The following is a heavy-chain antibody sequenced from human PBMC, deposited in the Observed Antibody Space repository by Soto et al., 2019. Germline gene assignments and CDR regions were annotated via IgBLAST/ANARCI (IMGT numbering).Heavy chain of an antibody. CDR3: ARVPVTTVYYYYGMDV. CDR2: ISAYNGNT. Sequence: XSVKVSCKASVYTFTSYGISWVRQAPGQGLEWMGWISAYNGNTNYAQKLQGRVTMTTDTSTSTAYMELRSLRSDDTAVYYCARVPVTTVYYYYGMDVWGQGTTVTVSS. CDR1: VYTFTSYG. J-gene: IGHJ6*02. D-gene: IGHD4-17*01. V-gene: IGHV1-18*01.